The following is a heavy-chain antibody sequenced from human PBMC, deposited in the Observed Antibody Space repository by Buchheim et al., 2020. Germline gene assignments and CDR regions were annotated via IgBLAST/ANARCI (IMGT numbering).Heavy chain of an antibody. CDR1: GGSISSSSYY. CDR2: IYYSGST. CDR3: ARKMTGRGTHFDY. J-gene: IGHJ4*02. D-gene: IGHD1-1*01. Sequence: QLQLQESGPGLVKPSETLSLTCTVSGGSISSSSYYWDWIRQPPGKGLEWIGSIYYSGSTYYNASVKSRITISVDRSKNQFSLKLSSVTAADTAVFYCARKMTGRGTHFDYWGQGTL. V-gene: IGHV4-39*01.